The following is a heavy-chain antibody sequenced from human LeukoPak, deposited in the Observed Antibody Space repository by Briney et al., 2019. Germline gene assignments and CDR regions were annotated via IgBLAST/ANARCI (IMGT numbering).Heavy chain of an antibody. Sequence: GGSLRLSCAASGFTFSSYSMNWVRQDPGKGLEWVSSISSSSSYIYYADSVKGRFTISRDNAKNSLYLQMNSLRAEDTAVYYCARDMVVNAIRTWYFDLRGRGTLVTVSS. CDR2: ISSSSSYI. CDR3: ARDMVVNAIRTWYFDL. V-gene: IGHV3-21*01. D-gene: IGHD2-21*01. J-gene: IGHJ2*01. CDR1: GFTFSSYS.